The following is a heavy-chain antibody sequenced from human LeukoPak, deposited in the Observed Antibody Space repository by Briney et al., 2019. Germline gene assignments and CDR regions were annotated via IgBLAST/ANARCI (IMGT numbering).Heavy chain of an antibody. CDR1: GGSISSSSYY. D-gene: IGHD3-10*01. CDR2: IYYSGST. V-gene: IGHV4-39*01. CDR3: ARRLTMVRGACFDY. Sequence: SETLSLTCTVSGGSISSSSYYWGWIRQPPGKGLEWIGSIYYSGSTYYNPSLKSRVTISVDTSKNQFSLKLSSVTAADTAVYYCARRLTMVRGACFDYWGQGTLVTVSS. J-gene: IGHJ4*02.